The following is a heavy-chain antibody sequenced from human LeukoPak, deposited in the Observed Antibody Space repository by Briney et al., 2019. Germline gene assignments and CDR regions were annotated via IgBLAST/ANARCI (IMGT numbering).Heavy chain of an antibody. CDR2: INHSGST. J-gene: IGHJ6*03. Sequence: SETLSLTCAVYGGSFSGYYWSWIRQPPGKGLEWIGEINHSGSTNYNPSLKSRVTISVDTSKNQFSLKLSSVSAADTAVYYCARGLAYYMDVWGKGTTVTASS. CDR3: ARGLAYYMDV. V-gene: IGHV4-34*01. CDR1: GGSFSGYY.